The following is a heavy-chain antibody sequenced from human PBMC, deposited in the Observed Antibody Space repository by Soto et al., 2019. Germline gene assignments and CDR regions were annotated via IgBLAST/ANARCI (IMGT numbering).Heavy chain of an antibody. V-gene: IGHV6-1*01. CDR3: ARDFSYYQSGDSYFDY. CDR2: TYYRSKWYN. D-gene: IGHD3-16*01. CDR1: GDSVSGNSAA. J-gene: IGHJ4*02. Sequence: SQTLSLTCAISGDSVSGNSAAWNWIRQSPSRGLEWLGRTYYRSKWYNDYAVSVKGRITVTPDTSKNQFSLHLNSVTPEDTAVYYCARDFSYYQSGDSYFDYWGQGALLTV.